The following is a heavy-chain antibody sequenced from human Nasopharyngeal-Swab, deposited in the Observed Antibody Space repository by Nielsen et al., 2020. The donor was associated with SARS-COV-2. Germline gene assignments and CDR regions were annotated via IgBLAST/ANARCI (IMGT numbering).Heavy chain of an antibody. CDR1: GDSVSNNRAA. D-gene: IGHD2-15*01. J-gene: IGHJ5*02. Sequence: SETLSLTCAISGDSVSNNRAAWSWIRQSPSRGLEWLGRTWYRSKWHYDYAESVKSRITINPDTTKNQFYLQLNSVTPEDTAVYYCARGSQGTRWSWGQGTLVTVSS. V-gene: IGHV6-1*01. CDR2: TWYRSKWHY. CDR3: ARGSQGTRWS.